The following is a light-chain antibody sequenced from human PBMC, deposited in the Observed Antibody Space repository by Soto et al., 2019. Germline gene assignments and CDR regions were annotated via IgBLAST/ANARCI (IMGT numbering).Light chain of an antibody. CDR3: SSYTTSNTFV. CDR1: SSDVGGYNY. Sequence: QSALTQPASVSGSLGQSITISCTGTSSDVGGYNYVSWYQQNPGKAPKLIIYEVRHRPSGISGRFSGSKSGNTASLTISGLQAGDEVDYYCSSYTTSNTFVFGTGTKLTVL. V-gene: IGLV2-14*01. J-gene: IGLJ1*01. CDR2: EVR.